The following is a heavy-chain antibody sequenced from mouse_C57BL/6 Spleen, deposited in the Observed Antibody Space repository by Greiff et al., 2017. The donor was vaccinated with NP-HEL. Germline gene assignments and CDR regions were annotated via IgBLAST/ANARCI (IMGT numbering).Heavy chain of an antibody. V-gene: IGHV1-55*01. D-gene: IGHD1-1*01. Sequence: QVQLQQPGAELVKPGASVKMSCKASGYTFTSYWITWVKQRPGQGLEWIGDIYPGSGSTNYNEKFKSKATLTVDTSSSTAYMQLSSLTSEDSAVYYCARPPITTVPYYFDYWGQGTTLTVSS. J-gene: IGHJ2*01. CDR3: ARPPITTVPYYFDY. CDR1: GYTFTSYW. CDR2: IYPGSGST.